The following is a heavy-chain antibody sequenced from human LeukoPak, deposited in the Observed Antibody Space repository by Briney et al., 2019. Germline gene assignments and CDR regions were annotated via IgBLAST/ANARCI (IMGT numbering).Heavy chain of an antibody. CDR3: ASGMISGYGDYGPRYYFDY. Sequence: SVKVSCKASGGTFSSYAISWVRQAPGQGLEWMGRIIPIFGTANYAQKFQGRVTITTDESTSTAYMELSSLRSEDTAVYCCASGMISGYGDYGPRYYFDYWGQGTLVTVSS. V-gene: IGHV1-69*05. D-gene: IGHD4-17*01. J-gene: IGHJ4*02. CDR2: IIPIFGTA. CDR1: GGTFSSYA.